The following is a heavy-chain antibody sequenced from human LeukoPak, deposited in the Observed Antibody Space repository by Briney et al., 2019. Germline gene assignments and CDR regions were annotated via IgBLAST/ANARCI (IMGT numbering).Heavy chain of an antibody. V-gene: IGHV3-21*01. D-gene: IGHD6-19*01. Sequence: PGGSLRLSCAASGFTFSSYIMNCVRQAPGKGLEWVSSISSSSYIYYADSVKGRFTISRDNAKNSLYLQMNSLRAEDTAVYYCARGWSSGWYGYFDYWGQGTLVTVSS. J-gene: IGHJ4*02. CDR1: GFTFSSYI. CDR3: ARGWSSGWYGYFDY. CDR2: ISSSSYI.